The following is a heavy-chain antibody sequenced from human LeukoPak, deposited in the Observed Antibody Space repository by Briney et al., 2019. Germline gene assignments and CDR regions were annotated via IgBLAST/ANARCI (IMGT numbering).Heavy chain of an antibody. CDR1: EYSFTSYW. J-gene: IGHJ4*02. CDR2: VDASDSYT. V-gene: IGHV5-10-1*01. CDR3: ARLLSGAVAGDF. Sequence: GESLKISCKTSEYSFTSYWITWVRQMPGKGLEWVGRVDASDSYTNYSPSFQGHVTISTDRSISTSYLQWSGLRASDTAIYYCARLLSGAVAGDFWGQGTLVTVSS. D-gene: IGHD6-19*01.